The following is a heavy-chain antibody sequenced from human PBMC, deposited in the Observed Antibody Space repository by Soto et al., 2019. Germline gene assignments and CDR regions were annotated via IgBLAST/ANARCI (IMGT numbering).Heavy chain of an antibody. Sequence: GGSLRLACAASGFTFSIYDMHWVRQATGKGLEWVSAIGTAGDPYYPGSVKGRFTISRENAKNSLYLQMNSLRAGDTAVYYCARGKDLWSGSNGMDVWGQGTTVTVSS. J-gene: IGHJ6*02. D-gene: IGHD3-3*01. CDR1: GFTFSIYD. V-gene: IGHV3-13*05. CDR2: IGTAGDP. CDR3: ARGKDLWSGSNGMDV.